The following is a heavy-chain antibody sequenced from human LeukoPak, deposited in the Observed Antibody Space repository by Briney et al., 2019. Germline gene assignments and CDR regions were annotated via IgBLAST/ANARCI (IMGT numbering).Heavy chain of an antibody. V-gene: IGHV3-11*01. D-gene: IGHD3-22*01. CDR1: GFIFSDYQ. J-gene: IGHJ4*02. Sequence: PGGSLRLSCAASGFIFSDYQMSWIRQAPGKGLEWISYISRSGRGIYYADSVKGRFTISRDNAKISAYLQMDSLRAEDTAVYYCASSEANYDSSDCSEAFDYWGQGTLVTVSS. CDR3: ASSEANYDSSDCSEAFDY. CDR2: ISRSGRGI.